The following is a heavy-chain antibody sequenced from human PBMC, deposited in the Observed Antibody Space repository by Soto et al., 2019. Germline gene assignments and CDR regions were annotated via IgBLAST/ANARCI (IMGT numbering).Heavy chain of an antibody. Sequence: PGESLKISCKGSGYSFTSYWISWVRQMPGKGLEWMGRIDPRDSYTNYSPSFQGHVTISADKSISTAYLQWSSLKASDTAMYYCARQYCSSTSCYYYGTDVWGQGTTVTVSS. V-gene: IGHV5-10-1*01. CDR2: IDPRDSYT. J-gene: IGHJ6*02. CDR3: ARQYCSSTSCYYYGTDV. D-gene: IGHD2-2*01. CDR1: GYSFTSYW.